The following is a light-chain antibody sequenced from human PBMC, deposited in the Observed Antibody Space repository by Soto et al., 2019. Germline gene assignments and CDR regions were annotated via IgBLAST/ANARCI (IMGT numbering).Light chain of an antibody. Sequence: QSALTQPASVSGSPGQSITISCTGTSSDVGGYNYVSWYQQHPGKAPKFMIYDVSSRPSGVSNRFSGSKSGNTASLTISGLQAEDEVDYYCCSYTTSNTRQIVFGTGTKLTVL. V-gene: IGLV2-14*03. CDR2: DVS. CDR3: CSYTTSNTRQIV. CDR1: SSDVGGYNY. J-gene: IGLJ1*01.